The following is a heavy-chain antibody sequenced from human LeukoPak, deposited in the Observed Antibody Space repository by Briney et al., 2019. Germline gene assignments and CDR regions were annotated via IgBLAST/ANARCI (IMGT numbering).Heavy chain of an antibody. CDR3: TTWRPDAFDI. CDR2: IRSKANSHAT. J-gene: IGHJ3*02. CDR1: GFTFSGSA. D-gene: IGHD3-3*01. V-gene: IGHV3-73*01. Sequence: GGSLRLSCAASGFTFSGSAMHWVRQASGKGLEWVGRIRSKANSHATAYAASVKGRFTISRDDSKNTAYLQMNSLKTEDTAVYYCTTWRPDAFDIWGQGTMVTVSS.